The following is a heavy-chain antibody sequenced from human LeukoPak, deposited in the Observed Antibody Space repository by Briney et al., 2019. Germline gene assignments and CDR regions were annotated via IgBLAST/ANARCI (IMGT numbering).Heavy chain of an antibody. J-gene: IGHJ4*02. CDR1: GESFINYY. Sequence: SETLSLTCAVYGESFINYYWGWVRQPPRKGLEWIGSISYSGSIHYNPSLKSRVTISVDTSKNHFSLRLSSVTAADTAVYYCATLEIGDYYFDYWGQGTLVTVSS. V-gene: IGHV4-39*01. CDR2: ISYSGSI. D-gene: IGHD2-21*01. CDR3: ATLEIGDYYFDY.